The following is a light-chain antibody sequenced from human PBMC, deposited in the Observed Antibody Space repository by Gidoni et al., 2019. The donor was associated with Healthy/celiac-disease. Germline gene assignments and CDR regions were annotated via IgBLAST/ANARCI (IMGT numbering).Light chain of an antibody. Sequence: DIVMTQSLDSLAVSLGERATINRKSSQSVLYSSNNNNYLAWYQQKPGQPPKLLIYWASTRESGVPDRFSGSGSGTDFTLTISSLQAEDVAVYYCQQYYSTPCTFGQXTKLEIK. CDR3: QQYYSTPCT. CDR2: WAS. V-gene: IGKV4-1*01. CDR1: QSVLYSSNNNNY. J-gene: IGKJ2*02.